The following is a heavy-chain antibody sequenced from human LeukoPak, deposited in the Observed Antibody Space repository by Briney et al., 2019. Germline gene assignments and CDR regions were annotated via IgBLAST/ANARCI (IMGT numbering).Heavy chain of an antibody. CDR3: ARVGSIVGATLLDY. J-gene: IGHJ4*02. D-gene: IGHD1-26*01. CDR1: GGSISSSSYY. V-gene: IGHV4-39*07. Sequence: SETLSLTCTVSGGSISSSSYYWGWIRQPPGKGLEWIGSIYYSGSTYYNPSLRSRVTISVDTSKNQFSLKLSSVTAADTAVYYCARVGSIVGATLLDYWGQGTLVTVSS. CDR2: IYYSGST.